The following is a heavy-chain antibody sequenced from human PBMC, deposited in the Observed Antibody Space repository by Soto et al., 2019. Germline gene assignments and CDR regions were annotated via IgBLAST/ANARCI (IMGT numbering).Heavy chain of an antibody. CDR2: IYYSGST. D-gene: IGHD5-12*01. Sequence: SETLSLTCTVTGDSISSRSYYWGWIRQPPGKGLDWIGYIYYSGSTNYNPSLKSRVTISVDTSKNQFSLKLSSVTAADTAVYYCARRIVATVTYYYYYYGMDVWGQGTTVTVSS. J-gene: IGHJ6*02. CDR3: ARRIVATVTYYYYYYGMDV. CDR1: GDSISSRSYY. V-gene: IGHV4-39*01.